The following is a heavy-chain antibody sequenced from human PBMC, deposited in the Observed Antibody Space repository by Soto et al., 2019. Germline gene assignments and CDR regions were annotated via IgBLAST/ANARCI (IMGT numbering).Heavy chain of an antibody. CDR1: GFTFSDYY. CDR3: ARLYCSGGSCYTDY. CDR2: ISSSSSYT. Sequence: PGGSLRLSCAASGFTFSDYYMSWIRQAPGKGLEWVSYISSSSSYTNYADSVKGRFTISRDNAKNSLYLQMNSLRAEDTAVYYCARLYCSGGSCYTDYWGQGTLVTVSS. V-gene: IGHV3-11*06. J-gene: IGHJ4*02. D-gene: IGHD2-15*01.